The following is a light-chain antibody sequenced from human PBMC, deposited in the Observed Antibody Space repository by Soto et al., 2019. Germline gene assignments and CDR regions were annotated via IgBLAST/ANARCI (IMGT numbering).Light chain of an antibody. CDR2: KAS. Sequence: DIPMTQSPSTLSASVGDRVTITCRASQSISSWLAWYQQKPGKAPNLLIYKASSLEGGVPSRFSGSASGTEFTLTISCLQPDDFATYYCQQYNTHPGTFGQGTKVDIK. CDR3: QQYNTHPGT. V-gene: IGKV1-5*03. J-gene: IGKJ1*01. CDR1: QSISSW.